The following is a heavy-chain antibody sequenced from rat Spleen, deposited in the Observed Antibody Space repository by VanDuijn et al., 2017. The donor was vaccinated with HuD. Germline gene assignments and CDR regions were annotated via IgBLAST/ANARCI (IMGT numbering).Heavy chain of an antibody. CDR3: ARSRYNNYVMDA. V-gene: IGHV3-3*01. CDR2: INSAGTT. CDR1: AYSIISSYR. J-gene: IGHJ4*01. Sequence: VQMKESGPGLVKPSQSLSLTCSVTAYSIISSYRWNWIRKFPGNKLEWMGHINSAGTTNHNPSLKSRISITRDTSKNQFFLRVNSVSTEDTATYYCARSRYNNYVMDAWGQGASVTVSA. D-gene: IGHD1-10*01.